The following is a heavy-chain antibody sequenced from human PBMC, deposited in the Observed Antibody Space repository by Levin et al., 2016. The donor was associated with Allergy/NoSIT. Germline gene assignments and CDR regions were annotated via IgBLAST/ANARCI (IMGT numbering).Heavy chain of an antibody. CDR2: IYISGSSRST. V-gene: IGHV4-61*02. Sequence: SETLSLTCTVSGGSISSGNYYWSWIRQPAGKGLECIGRIYISGSSRSTNYNPSLKSRVTISADTSKNQFSLNLTSVTAADTAVYYCARVEAGYCSSTSCYTLLIYYYYMDVWGKGTTVTVSS. CDR1: GGSISSGNYY. J-gene: IGHJ6*03. CDR3: ARVEAGYCSSTSCYTLLIYYYYMDV. D-gene: IGHD2-2*02.